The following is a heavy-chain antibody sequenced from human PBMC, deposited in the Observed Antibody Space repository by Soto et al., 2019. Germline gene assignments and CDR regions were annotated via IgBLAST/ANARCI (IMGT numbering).Heavy chain of an antibody. CDR3: ARAHCTWAYCYSWPFNYGVDV. CDR2: IWYDGSNK. CDR1: GFTFNTYG. V-gene: IGHV3-33*08. Sequence: PGGSLRLSCTTSGFTFNTYGMHWVRQAPGKGLEWVAIIWYDGSNKYYADSVKGRFTISRDNSKNTLYLQMNSLRAEDTALYYFARAHCTWAYCYSWPFNYGVDVWGQGTTVTVSS. D-gene: IGHD2-15*01. J-gene: IGHJ6*02.